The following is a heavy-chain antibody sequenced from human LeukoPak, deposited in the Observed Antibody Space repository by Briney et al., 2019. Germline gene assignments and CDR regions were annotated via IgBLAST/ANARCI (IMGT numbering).Heavy chain of an antibody. CDR1: GFTFTHYW. V-gene: IGHV3-7*01. Sequence: PGRSLRLSCAASGFTFTHYWMRWVRQPPGKGLEWLANIKQDGSLEFYEDSVKGRFTASIDSVKNSLYLHMTRLRVEDTAVYYCVSTSGPWGQGTPVTVSS. CDR2: IKQDGSLE. CDR3: VSTSGP. J-gene: IGHJ5*02.